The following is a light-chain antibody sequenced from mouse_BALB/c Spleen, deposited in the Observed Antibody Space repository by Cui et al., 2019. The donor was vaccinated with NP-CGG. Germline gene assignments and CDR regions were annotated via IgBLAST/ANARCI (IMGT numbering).Light chain of an antibody. Sequence: AVVNHDSVLTTSPGETVTLTCRSSTGAVTTSNYANWVQEKPDHLFTGLIGGTNNRAPGVPARFSGSLIGDKAALTITGAQTEDEAIYFCALWYSNHWVFGGGTKLTVL. CDR1: TGAVTTSNY. V-gene: IGLV1*01. J-gene: IGLJ1*01. CDR3: ALWYSNHWV. CDR2: GTN.